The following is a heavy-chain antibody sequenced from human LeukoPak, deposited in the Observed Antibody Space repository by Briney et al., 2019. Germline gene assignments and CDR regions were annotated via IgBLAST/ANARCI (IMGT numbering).Heavy chain of an antibody. CDR1: GGSISRYY. D-gene: IGHD2-2*01. Sequence: KPSETLSLTRTVSGGSISRYYWSWIRQPPGKGLEWIGYIYYSGSTNYNPSLKSRVTISVDTSKNHFSLKLSSVTAADTAVYYCARHQGRYCSSTSCYAFDIWGQGTMVIVSS. V-gene: IGHV4-59*08. J-gene: IGHJ3*02. CDR2: IYYSGST. CDR3: ARHQGRYCSSTSCYAFDI.